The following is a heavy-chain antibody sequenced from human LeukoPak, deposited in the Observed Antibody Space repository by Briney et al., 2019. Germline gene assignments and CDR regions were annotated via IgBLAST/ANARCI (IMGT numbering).Heavy chain of an antibody. Sequence: GGSLRLSCAASGFTFSSYAMSWVLQAPGKGLEWVSAISGSGGSTYYADSVKGRFTISRDNSKNTLYLQMNSLRAEDTAVYYCASTLGYCSGGSCATNNPFDYWGQGTLVTVSS. CDR2: ISGSGGST. D-gene: IGHD2-15*01. J-gene: IGHJ4*02. CDR3: ASTLGYCSGGSCATNNPFDY. CDR1: GFTFSSYA. V-gene: IGHV3-23*01.